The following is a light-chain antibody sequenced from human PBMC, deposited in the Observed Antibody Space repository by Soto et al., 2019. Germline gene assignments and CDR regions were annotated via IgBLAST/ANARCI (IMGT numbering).Light chain of an antibody. CDR3: QQYASSPLT. CDR1: QSVSSSY. J-gene: IGKJ4*01. V-gene: IGKV3-20*01. Sequence: EIELTQSPGTLSLSPGERATLSCRASQSVSSSYLAWYQQKPGQAPRLLIYDASIRATGIPDRFSGSGSGTDFTLTISRLQPEDFAVDYCQQYASSPLTFGGGTKVELK. CDR2: DAS.